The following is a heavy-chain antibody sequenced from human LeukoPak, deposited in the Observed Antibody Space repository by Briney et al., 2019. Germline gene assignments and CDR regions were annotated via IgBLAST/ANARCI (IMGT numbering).Heavy chain of an antibody. CDR1: GFMFSQHT. Sequence: GGSLRLSCAVSGFMFSQHTMSWVRQAPGKRLEWVSSISGSGDATRYADSVMGRFTISRDNAKNTLSLQMNSLRAEDTAVYYCARVSGYSYGLANWGQGTLVTVSS. J-gene: IGHJ4*02. CDR2: ISGSGDAT. CDR3: ARVSGYSYGLAN. D-gene: IGHD5-18*01. V-gene: IGHV3-23*01.